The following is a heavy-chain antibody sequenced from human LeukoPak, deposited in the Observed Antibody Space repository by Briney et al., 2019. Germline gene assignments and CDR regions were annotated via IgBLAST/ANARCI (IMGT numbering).Heavy chain of an antibody. J-gene: IGHJ4*02. CDR2: INPSGGST. D-gene: IGHD6-19*01. Sequence: ASVKVSCKASGYTFTSYYMHWVRQAPGQGLEWMGIINPSGGSTSYAQKFQGRVTMTRDTSTSTVYMELSSLRSEDTAVYYCGHAVRYSRGWYGGYFDYWGQGTLVTVSS. V-gene: IGHV1-46*01. CDR3: GHAVRYSRGWYGGYFDY. CDR1: GYTFTSYY.